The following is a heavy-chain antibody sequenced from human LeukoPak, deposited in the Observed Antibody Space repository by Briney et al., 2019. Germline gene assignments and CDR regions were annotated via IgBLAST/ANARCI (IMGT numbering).Heavy chain of an antibody. Sequence: SETLSLTCAVYGGSFSGYYWSWIRQPPGKGLEWIGEINHSGSTNYNPSLKSRVTISVDTSKNQFSLKLSSVTAADTAVYYCARDNPYSSSNEDWFDPWGQGTLVTVSS. CDR1: GGSFSGYY. D-gene: IGHD6-6*01. CDR3: ARDNPYSSSNEDWFDP. CDR2: INHSGST. J-gene: IGHJ5*02. V-gene: IGHV4-34*01.